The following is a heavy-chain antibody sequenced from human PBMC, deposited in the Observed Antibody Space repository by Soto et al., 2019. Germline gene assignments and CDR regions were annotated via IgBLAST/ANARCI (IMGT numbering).Heavy chain of an antibody. CDR1: GFTFSTFS. CDR3: ARDLGWAFDS. J-gene: IGHJ4*02. Sequence: EVQLVESGGGSVQPGGSLRLSCAASGFTFSTFSMNWVRQAPGRGLEWISYISGGGRPISYADSVKGRFTMTSDNAKNSLYLQLDRLTDEDTAVYYCARDLGWAFDSWCQGTRVSVSS. D-gene: IGHD6-19*01. CDR2: ISGGGRPI. V-gene: IGHV3-48*02.